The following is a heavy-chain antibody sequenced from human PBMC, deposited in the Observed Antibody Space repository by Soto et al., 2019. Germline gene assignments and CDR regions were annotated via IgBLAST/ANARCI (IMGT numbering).Heavy chain of an antibody. CDR1: GGSISRGSYY. V-gene: IGHV4-31*03. CDR2: IYSTEST. J-gene: IGHJ4*02. Sequence: QVQLQESGPGLVKPSQTLSLTCTVSGGSISRGSYYWTWIRQHPGKVLEWIGHIYSTESTNYNPSLKRRLTISVDMSASQFSLKLSSVTVADTAVYYCARSDSSTKTRYYFDRWGQGTLVTVSS. CDR3: ARSDSSTKTRYYFDR. D-gene: IGHD3-22*01.